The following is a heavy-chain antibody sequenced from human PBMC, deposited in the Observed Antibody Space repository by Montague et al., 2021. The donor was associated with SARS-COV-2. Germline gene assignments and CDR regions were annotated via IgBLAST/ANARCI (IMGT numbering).Heavy chain of an antibody. J-gene: IGHJ3*02. CDR2: IYYSGST. CDR1: GRSISSSSYC. V-gene: IGHV4-39*01. Sequence: SETLSLTCTVPGRSISSSSYCWGWFRQPPGKGLEWIGSIYYSGSTYYNPSLKSRVTISVDTSKNQFSLKLSSVTAADTAVYYCARQENSSGWFKPDAFDIWGQGTMVTVSS. D-gene: IGHD6-19*01. CDR3: ARQENSSGWFKPDAFDI.